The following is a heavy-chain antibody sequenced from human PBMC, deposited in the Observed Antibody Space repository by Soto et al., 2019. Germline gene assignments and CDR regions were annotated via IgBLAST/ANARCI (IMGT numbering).Heavy chain of an antibody. CDR2: IYYSGST. V-gene: IGHV4-59*01. Sequence: SETLSLTCTVSGGSISSYYWSWIRQPPGKGLEWIGYIYYSGSTNYNPSLKSRVTISVDTSKNQFSLKLSSVTAADTAVYYCARVHSPHPRDYYYYYGMDVWGQGTTVTVSS. J-gene: IGHJ6*02. CDR3: ARVHSPHPRDYYYYYGMDV. CDR1: GGSISSYY.